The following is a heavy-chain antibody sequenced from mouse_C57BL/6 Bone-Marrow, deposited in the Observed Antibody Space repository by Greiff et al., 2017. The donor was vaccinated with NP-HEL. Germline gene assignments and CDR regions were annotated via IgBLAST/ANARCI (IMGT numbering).Heavy chain of an antibody. CDR3: ARGTYYSPHFDY. Sequence: EVQLQQSGPELVKPGASVKISCKASGYTFTDYYMNWVKQSHGKSLEWIGDINPNNGGTSYNQKFKGKATLTVDKSSSTAYMELRSLTSEDSAVYYCARGTYYSPHFDYWGQGTTLTVSS. J-gene: IGHJ2*01. D-gene: IGHD2-12*01. V-gene: IGHV1-26*01. CDR2: INPNNGGT. CDR1: GYTFTDYY.